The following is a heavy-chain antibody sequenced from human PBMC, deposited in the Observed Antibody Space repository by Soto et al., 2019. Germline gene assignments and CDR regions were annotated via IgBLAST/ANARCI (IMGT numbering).Heavy chain of an antibody. Sequence: SETLSLTCTVSSASISSSSYTWGWIRQPPGKGLEWIGYIYYSGSTYYNPSLKSRVTISVDTSKNQFSLKLSSVTAADTAVYYCARARGARYFDYWGQGTLVTVSS. D-gene: IGHD2-15*01. J-gene: IGHJ4*02. V-gene: IGHV4-30-4*08. CDR3: ARARGARYFDY. CDR1: SASISSSSYT. CDR2: IYYSGST.